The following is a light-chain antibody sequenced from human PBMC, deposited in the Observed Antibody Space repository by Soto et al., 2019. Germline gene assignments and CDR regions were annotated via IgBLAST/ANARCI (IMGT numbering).Light chain of an antibody. CDR3: LQDYSYPRT. V-gene: IGKV1-6*01. CDR1: QGIRSD. CDR2: GAS. Sequence: AIQMTQFPPCLSASVGDTVTITCRASQGIRSDLGWYQQKPGKAPKLLIYGASRLQNGVPSRFSGSGSGTDFTLIISRLQPEDSATYYCLQDYSYPRTFGQGTKVDIK. J-gene: IGKJ1*01.